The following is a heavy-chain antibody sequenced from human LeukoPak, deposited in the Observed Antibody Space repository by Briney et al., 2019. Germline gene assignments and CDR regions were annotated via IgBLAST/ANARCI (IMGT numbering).Heavy chain of an antibody. CDR1: GGTFSSYA. CDR3: ARDGFLVPSYNDAFDI. J-gene: IGHJ3*02. V-gene: IGHV1-69*13. Sequence: GASVKVSCKASGGTFSSYAISWVRQAPGQGLEWMGGIIPIFGTANYAQKFQGRVTITADESTSTAYMELSSLRSEDTAVYYCARDGFLVPSYNDAFDIWGQGTMVTVSS. CDR2: IIPIFGTA. D-gene: IGHD3-3*01.